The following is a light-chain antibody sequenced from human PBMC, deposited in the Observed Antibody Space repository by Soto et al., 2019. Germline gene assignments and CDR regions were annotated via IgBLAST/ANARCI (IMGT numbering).Light chain of an antibody. CDR1: QGISSW. V-gene: IGKV1D-12*01. CDR2: AAS. Sequence: DIQMTQSPSSVSASIGDRVTITCRASQGISSWLDWYQQKPGKAPKLLIYAASTLKSGVPSRFSGSGSGTDFTLTISSLQPEEFATYYCQQANSFPLSFGGGTKVEIK. CDR3: QQANSFPLS. J-gene: IGKJ4*01.